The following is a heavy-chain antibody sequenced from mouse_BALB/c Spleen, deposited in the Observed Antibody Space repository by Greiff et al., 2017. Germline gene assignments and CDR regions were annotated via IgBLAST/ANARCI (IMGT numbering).Heavy chain of an antibody. CDR1: GYTFTSYW. D-gene: IGHD2-3*01. J-gene: IGHJ4*01. V-gene: IGHV1-7*01. CDR3: ARRTDGCYPLDY. Sequence: VQLVESGAELAKPGASVKMSCKASGYTFTSYWMHWVKQRPGQGLEWIGYINPSTGYTEYNQKFKDKATLTADKSSSTAYMQLSSLTSEDSAVYYCARRTDGCYPLDYWGQGTSVTVSS. CDR2: INPSTGYT.